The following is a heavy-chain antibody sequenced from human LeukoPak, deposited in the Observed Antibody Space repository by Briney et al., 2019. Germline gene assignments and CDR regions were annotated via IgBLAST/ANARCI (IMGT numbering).Heavy chain of an antibody. J-gene: IGHJ4*02. CDR2: ISSSSSYI. V-gene: IGHV3-21*01. D-gene: IGHD2-15*01. CDR3: ARAYCSGGSCYPIDY. CDR1: GFTFSSYS. Sequence: GGSLRLSCAASGFTFSSYSMNWVRQAPGKGLEWVSSISSSSSYIYYADSVKGRFTISRDSAKNSLYLQMNSLRAEDTAVYYCARAYCSGGSCYPIDYWGQGTLVTVSS.